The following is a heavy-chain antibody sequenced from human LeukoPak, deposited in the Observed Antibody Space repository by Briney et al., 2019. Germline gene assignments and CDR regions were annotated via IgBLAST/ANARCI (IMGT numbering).Heavy chain of an antibody. CDR2: MSYDESTK. CDR1: GFTFRSYA. Sequence: GGSLRLSCAASGFTFRSYALHWVRQAPGKGLEWVAVMSYDESTKDYADSVKGRFTISRDNAKNSLYLQMNSLRVEDTALYYCAKGRVAITVLVVDSWGQGTLVTVSA. CDR3: AKGRVAITVLVVDS. J-gene: IGHJ5*01. D-gene: IGHD3-3*01. V-gene: IGHV3-30*04.